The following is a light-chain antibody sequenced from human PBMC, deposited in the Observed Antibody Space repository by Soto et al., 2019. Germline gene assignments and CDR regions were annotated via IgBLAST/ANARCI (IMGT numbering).Light chain of an antibody. CDR1: QSVLYNSNNKYY. CDR2: WAS. CDR3: QQYYSPWT. V-gene: IGKV4-1*01. J-gene: IGKJ1*01. Sequence: DIVMTQSPDSLAVSLGERATINCKSSQSVLYNSNNKYYLAWYQQKPGQPPKLLIYWASTRESGVPDRFSGSGYGTDSTLTISSLQAEDVAVYYCQQYYSPWTFGQGNKVEIK.